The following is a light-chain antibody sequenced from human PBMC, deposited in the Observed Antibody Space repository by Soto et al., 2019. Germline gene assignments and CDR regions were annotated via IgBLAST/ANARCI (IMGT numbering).Light chain of an antibody. CDR1: QSVSSSY. CDR2: GAS. Sequence: IVLTQSPCTLSLSPGERATLSCRASQSVSSSYLAWYQQKPGQAPRLVIYGASSRATGIPDRFSGSGAGTDFTLTISRLEPQDFAVYYCQQYGSSLTWTFGQGTKVDIK. J-gene: IGKJ1*01. CDR3: QQYGSSLTWT. V-gene: IGKV3-20*01.